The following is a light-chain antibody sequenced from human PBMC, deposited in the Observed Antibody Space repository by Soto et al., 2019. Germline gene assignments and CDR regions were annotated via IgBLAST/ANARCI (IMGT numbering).Light chain of an antibody. CDR3: LLYFGSSQI. V-gene: IGLV7-43*01. CDR1: TGAVTSDSY. J-gene: IGLJ2*01. Sequence: QTVVTQEPSLTVSPGGTVTLTCASSTGAVTSDSYPNWVQQKPGQAPRGLIYSTSNSHSRTPDRFSGSLLGGKAALTLSGVQPEDEADYYCLLYFGSSQIFGGGTKLTVL. CDR2: STS.